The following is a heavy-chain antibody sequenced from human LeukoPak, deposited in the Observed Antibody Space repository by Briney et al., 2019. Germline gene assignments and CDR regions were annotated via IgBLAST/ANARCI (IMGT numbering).Heavy chain of an antibody. CDR1: GFTFSSYA. J-gene: IGHJ4*02. V-gene: IGHV3-23*01. D-gene: IGHD3-22*01. Sequence: PRGSLRLSCAASGFTFSSYAMSWVRQAPGKGLEWVSAISGSGGSTYYADYVKGRFTISRDNSKNTLYLQMNSLRAEDTAVYYCAKDELSRPYYYDSSGYYYWGQGTLVTVSS. CDR3: AKDELSRPYYYDSSGYYY. CDR2: ISGSGGST.